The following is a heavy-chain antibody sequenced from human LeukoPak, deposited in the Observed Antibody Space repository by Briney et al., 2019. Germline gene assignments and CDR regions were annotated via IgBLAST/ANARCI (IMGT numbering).Heavy chain of an antibody. Sequence: SVTVSFKASGGTFSIYAISWVRQAPGQGLEWMGGIIPIFGTANYAQKFQGRVTITADESTSTAYMELSSLRSEDTAVYYCARLYCSSTSCSSNWFDPWGQGTLVTVSS. D-gene: IGHD2-2*01. V-gene: IGHV1-69*13. CDR2: IIPIFGTA. J-gene: IGHJ5*02. CDR1: GGTFSIYA. CDR3: ARLYCSSTSCSSNWFDP.